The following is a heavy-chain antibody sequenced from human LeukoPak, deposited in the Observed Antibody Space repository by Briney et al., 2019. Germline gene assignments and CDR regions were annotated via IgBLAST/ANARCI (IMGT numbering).Heavy chain of an antibody. CDR3: ARDIRSHNGPGGYYYYYMDV. CDR2: IYASGST. D-gene: IGHD2-8*01. J-gene: IGHJ6*03. CDR1: GDSMSDSY. Sequence: LCLTCTVSGDSMSDSYWSWIRQPAGKGLEWIGRIYASGSTNYNPSLRSRVTLSVDTSSNQFSLSLSSVTAADTAVYHCARDIRSHNGPGGYYYYYMDVWGKGTTVTVSS. V-gene: IGHV4-4*07.